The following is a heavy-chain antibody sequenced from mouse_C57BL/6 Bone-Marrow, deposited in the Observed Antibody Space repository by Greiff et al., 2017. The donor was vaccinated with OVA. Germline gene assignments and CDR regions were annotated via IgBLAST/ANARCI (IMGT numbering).Heavy chain of an antibody. V-gene: IGHV5-17*01. CDR1: GFTFSDYG. CDR2: ISSGSSTI. CDR3: AKGELVPFDY. D-gene: IGHD4-1*01. Sequence: EVKLMESGGGLVKPGGSLKLSCAASGFTFSDYGMHWVRQAPEKGLEWVAYISSGSSTIYYADTVKGRFTISRDNAKNTLFLQMTSLRSEDTAMYYCAKGELVPFDYWGQGTTLTVSS. J-gene: IGHJ2*01.